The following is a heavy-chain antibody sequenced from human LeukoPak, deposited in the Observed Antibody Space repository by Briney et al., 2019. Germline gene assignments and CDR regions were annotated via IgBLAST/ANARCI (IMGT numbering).Heavy chain of an antibody. J-gene: IGHJ4*02. Sequence: GGSLRLSCAASGFTFSSYAMHWVRQAPGKGLEYVSAISSNGGSTYYANSVKGRFTISRDNSKNTLYLQMGSLRAEDMAVYYCARGSRYDILTGYYNLGTSDYWGQGTLVTVSS. V-gene: IGHV3-64*01. D-gene: IGHD3-9*01. CDR1: GFTFSSYA. CDR2: ISSNGGST. CDR3: ARGSRYDILTGYYNLGTSDY.